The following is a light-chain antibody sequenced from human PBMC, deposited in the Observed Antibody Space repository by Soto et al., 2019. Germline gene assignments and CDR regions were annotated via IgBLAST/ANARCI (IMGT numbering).Light chain of an antibody. Sequence: EIVLTQSPATLSLSPGERATLSCRASQSVSYYLAWYQQKPGQPPRLLXYDASNRATGIPDRFSGSGSGTDFTLTISRLEPEDFAIYYCQQRSNWPPLTVGGGTKVDI. CDR2: DAS. V-gene: IGKV3-11*01. CDR1: QSVSYY. J-gene: IGKJ4*01. CDR3: QQRSNWPPLT.